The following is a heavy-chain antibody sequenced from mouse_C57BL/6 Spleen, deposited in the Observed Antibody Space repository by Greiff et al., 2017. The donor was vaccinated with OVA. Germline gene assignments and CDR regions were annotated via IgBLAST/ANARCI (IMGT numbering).Heavy chain of an antibody. V-gene: IGHV1-19*01. CDR2: INPYNGGT. D-gene: IGHD1-1*01. Sequence: EVQRVESGPVLVKPGASVKMSCKASGYTFTDYYMNWVKQSHGKSLEWIGVINPYNGGTSYNQKFKGNATLTVDKSSSTAYMELNSLTSEDSAVYYCARDYYGSSYVRYFDVWGTGTTVTVSS. CDR1: GYTFTDYY. J-gene: IGHJ1*03. CDR3: ARDYYGSSYVRYFDV.